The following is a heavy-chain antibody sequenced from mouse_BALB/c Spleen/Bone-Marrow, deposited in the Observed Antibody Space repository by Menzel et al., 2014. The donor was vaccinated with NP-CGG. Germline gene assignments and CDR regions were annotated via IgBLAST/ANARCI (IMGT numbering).Heavy chain of an antibody. D-gene: IGHD4-1*01. CDR2: ISYSGST. Sequence: EVKVVESGPSLVKPSQPLSLPCSVTGDSITSGYWNWIRKFPGNKLEYMGYISYSGSTYYNPSLKSRISITRDTSKNQYYLQLNSVITEDTATYYCARGTGTWFAYWGQGTLVTVSA. CDR3: ARGTGTWFAY. V-gene: IGHV3-8*02. J-gene: IGHJ3*01. CDR1: GDSITSGY.